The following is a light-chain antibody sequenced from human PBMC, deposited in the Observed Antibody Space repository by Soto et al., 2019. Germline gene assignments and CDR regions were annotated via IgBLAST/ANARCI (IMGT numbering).Light chain of an antibody. CDR3: AAWDGSLSALYV. CDR1: SSNIGSNY. V-gene: IGLV1-47*01. CDR2: RNN. J-gene: IGLJ1*01. Sequence: QSVLTQPPSASGTPGQRVTISCSGSSSNIGSNYVYWYQQLPGTAPKLLIYRNNQRPSGVPDRFSGSKSGTSASLAISGLRSEDEADYYCAAWDGSLSALYVFGNGTKVTVL.